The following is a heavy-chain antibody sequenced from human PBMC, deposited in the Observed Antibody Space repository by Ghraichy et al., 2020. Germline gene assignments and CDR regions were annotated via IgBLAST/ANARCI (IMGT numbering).Heavy chain of an antibody. CDR2: IIPIFGTA. CDR3: ARRPLRREGVDY. V-gene: IGHV1-69*13. CDR1: GGTFSSYA. D-gene: IGHD1-26*01. J-gene: IGHJ4*02. Sequence: SVKVSCKASGGTFSSYAISWVRQAPGQGLEWMGGIIPIFGTANYAQKFQGRVTITADESTSTAYMELSSLRSDDTAVYYCARRPLRREGVDYWGQGTLVTVSS.